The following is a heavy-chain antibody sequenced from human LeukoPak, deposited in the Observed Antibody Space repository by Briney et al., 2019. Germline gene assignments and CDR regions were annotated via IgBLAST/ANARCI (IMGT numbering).Heavy chain of an antibody. Sequence: TGGSLRLSCAASGFTFSSYAMSWVRQAPGTGLEGVSTISGSGGNTNYADSVKGRFTISRDNSKNALYLQMNSLRAEDTAVYYCARSRGGSYYFDSWGQGTLVTVSS. CDR2: ISGSGGNT. D-gene: IGHD6-13*01. V-gene: IGHV3-23*01. CDR3: ARSRGGSYYFDS. J-gene: IGHJ4*02. CDR1: GFTFSSYA.